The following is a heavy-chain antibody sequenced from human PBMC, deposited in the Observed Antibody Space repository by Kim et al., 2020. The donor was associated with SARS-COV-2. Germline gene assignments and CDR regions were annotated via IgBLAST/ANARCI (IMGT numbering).Heavy chain of an antibody. CDR2: IYSGGST. V-gene: IGHV3-53*04. CDR1: GFTVSSNY. CDR3: ARDLQERDGIDI. Sequence: GGSLRLSCAASGFTVSSNYMSWVRQAPGKGLEWVSVIYSGGSTYYADSVKGRFNISRHNSKNTLYLQMDSLRAEDTAVYYCARDLQERDGIDIWGQGTLVTVSS. J-gene: IGHJ3*02. D-gene: IGHD6-25*01.